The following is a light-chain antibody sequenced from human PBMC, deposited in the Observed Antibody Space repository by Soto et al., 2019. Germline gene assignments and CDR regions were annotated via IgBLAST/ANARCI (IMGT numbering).Light chain of an antibody. J-gene: IGLJ1*01. CDR3: SSYTNSSTLV. CDR1: ISDVGAYNY. Sequence: QSALTQPASVSGSPGQSITISCTGPISDVGAYNYVSWYQQHPGNARKLMIYEVSNRPSGVSNRFSGSKSGNTASLNISGLQDEDEAAYYCSSYTNSSTLVFGTGTKLTVL. V-gene: IGLV2-14*01. CDR2: EVS.